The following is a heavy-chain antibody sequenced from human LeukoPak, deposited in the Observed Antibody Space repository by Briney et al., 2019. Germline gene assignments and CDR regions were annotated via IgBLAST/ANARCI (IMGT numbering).Heavy chain of an antibody. V-gene: IGHV3-23*01. CDR1: GFTFSSYS. D-gene: IGHD1-26*01. Sequence: GGSLRLSCAASGFTFSSYSMNWVRQAPGKGREWVSAISASAVRTYYADTVKGRFTISRDHSKNTLYLQMNSLRVDDTAIYYCAKGQRWELPFDYWGQRTLVTVSS. CDR2: ISASAVRT. CDR3: AKGQRWELPFDY. J-gene: IGHJ4*02.